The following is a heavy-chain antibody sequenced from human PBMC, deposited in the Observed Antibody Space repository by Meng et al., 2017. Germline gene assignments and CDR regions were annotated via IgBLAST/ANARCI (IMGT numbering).Heavy chain of an antibody. D-gene: IGHD6-19*01. V-gene: IGHV4-4*02. CDR2: FYHRGST. CDR3: ARDRGAVAGTNFDY. J-gene: IGHJ4*02. Sequence: QVQLHAAGPGLGTPSGILSPTSAVSGGAISSSNWWIWVRQPPGKGLEGTGEFYHRGSTNYNPSLKSRVPISVDKSKNQFSLKLSSGTAADTAVYYCARDRGAVAGTNFDYWGQGTLVTVSS. CDR1: GGAISSSNW.